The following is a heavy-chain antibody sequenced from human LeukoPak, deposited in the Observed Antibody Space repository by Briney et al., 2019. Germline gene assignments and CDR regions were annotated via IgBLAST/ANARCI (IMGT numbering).Heavy chain of an antibody. D-gene: IGHD2-15*01. CDR1: GGSFSGYY. CDR2: INHSGST. J-gene: IGHJ5*02. CDR3: AGPKYCSGGSCYSLWFDP. V-gene: IGHV4-34*01. Sequence: SETLSLTCAVYGGSFSGYYWSWIRQPPGKGLEWIGEINHSGSTNYNPSLKSRVTISVDTSKNQFSLKLSSVTAADTAVYYCAGPKYCSGGSCYSLWFDPWGQGTLVTVSS.